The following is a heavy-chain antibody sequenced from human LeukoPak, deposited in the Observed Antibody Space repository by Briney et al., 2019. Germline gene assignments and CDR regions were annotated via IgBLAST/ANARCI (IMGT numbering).Heavy chain of an antibody. CDR3: ACLIARYDILTGYYRD. Sequence: GGSLRLSCAASGFTFSSYAMSWVRQAPGKGLEWVSAISGSGGSTYYADSVKGRFTISRDNSKNTLYLQMNSLRAEDTAVYCCACLIARYDILTGYYRDWGQGTLVTVSS. CDR2: ISGSGGST. V-gene: IGHV3-23*01. CDR1: GFTFSSYA. J-gene: IGHJ4*02. D-gene: IGHD3-9*01.